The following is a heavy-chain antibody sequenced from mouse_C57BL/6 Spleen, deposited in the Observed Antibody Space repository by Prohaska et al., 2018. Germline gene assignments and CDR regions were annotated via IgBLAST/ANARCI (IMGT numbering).Heavy chain of an antibody. CDR2: INPNNGGT. D-gene: IGHD2-1*01. CDR3: ASNYEAY. V-gene: IGHV1-22*01. CDR1: TDYN. J-gene: IGHJ3*01. Sequence: TDYNMHWVKQSHGKSLEWIGYINPNNGGTSYNQKFKGKATLTVNKSSSTAYMELRSLTSEDSAVYYCASNYEAYWGQGTLVTVSA.